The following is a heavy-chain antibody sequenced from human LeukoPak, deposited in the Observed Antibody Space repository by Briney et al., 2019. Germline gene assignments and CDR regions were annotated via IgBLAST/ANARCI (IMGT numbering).Heavy chain of an antibody. CDR3: ARVPRYCSSTSCQQGYYYYYGVDV. Sequence: ASVKVSCKASGYTFTSYGISWVRQAPGQGLEWMGRIIPILGIANYAQKFQGRVTITADKSTSTAYMELSSLRSEDTAVYYCARVPRYCSSTSCQQGYYYYYGVDVWGQGTTVTVSS. D-gene: IGHD2-2*01. CDR1: GYTFTSYG. J-gene: IGHJ6*02. V-gene: IGHV1-69*04. CDR2: IIPILGIA.